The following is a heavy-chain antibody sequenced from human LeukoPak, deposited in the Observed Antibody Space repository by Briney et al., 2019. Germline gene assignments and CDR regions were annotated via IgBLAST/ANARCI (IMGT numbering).Heavy chain of an antibody. CDR3: ARGRYCSGGSCYSGAFDN. CDR1: GYTFTNYG. CDR2: SSVHNGNT. J-gene: IGHJ3*02. D-gene: IGHD2-15*01. V-gene: IGHV1-18*01. Sequence: ASVKVSCKASGYTFTNYGISWVRQAPGQGLEWMGWSSVHNGNTDYAQKVQGRVTMTTDTSTSTAYMELRSLRSDDTAVYYCARGRYCSGGSCYSGAFDNWGQGTMVTVSS.